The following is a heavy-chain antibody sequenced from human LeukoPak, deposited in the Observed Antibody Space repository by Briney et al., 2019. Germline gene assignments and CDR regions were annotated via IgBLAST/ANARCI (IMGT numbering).Heavy chain of an antibody. Sequence: HSRGSLRLFCAASEFTFSSYAMSWVRQAPGKGLEWVSAISGSGGSTYYADSVKGRFTISRDNSKNTLYLQMNSLRAEDTAVYYCAKDFNYYDSSGYYYGLDYWGQGTLVTVSS. CDR1: EFTFSSYA. CDR2: ISGSGGST. J-gene: IGHJ4*02. D-gene: IGHD3-22*01. CDR3: AKDFNYYDSSGYYYGLDY. V-gene: IGHV3-23*01.